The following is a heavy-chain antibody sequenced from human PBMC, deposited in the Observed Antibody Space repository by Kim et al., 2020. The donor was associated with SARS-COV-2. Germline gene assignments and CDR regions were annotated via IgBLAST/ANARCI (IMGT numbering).Heavy chain of an antibody. Sequence: GGSLRLSCAASGFTFSNYAMSWVRQAPGKGLEWVSGIGGTGSSSFYADSVKGRFTISRDNSKNTLYLQMNTLRAEDTAVYYCAKGTGLVLIGYSYYYYYYMDVWGKGTTVTVS. V-gene: IGHV3-23*01. CDR1: GFTFSNYA. CDR3: AKGTGLVLIGYSYYYYYYMDV. J-gene: IGHJ6*03. CDR2: IGGTGSSS. D-gene: IGHD3-9*01.